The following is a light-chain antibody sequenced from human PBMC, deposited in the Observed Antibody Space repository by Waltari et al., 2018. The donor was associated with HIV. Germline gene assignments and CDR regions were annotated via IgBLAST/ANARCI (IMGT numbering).Light chain of an antibody. Sequence: DIVMTQSPVPLPVSLGERAPINCTSSPSLLYSSNNKNYLAWYQQKGGQSPKLLINWASTRESGVPDRFSGSGSGTNFTLTISSLQAEDVAVYYCLQFYSSLYTFGQGTNLEIK. CDR1: PSLLYSSNNKNY. CDR3: LQFYSSLYT. J-gene: IGKJ2*01. V-gene: IGKV4-1*01. CDR2: WAS.